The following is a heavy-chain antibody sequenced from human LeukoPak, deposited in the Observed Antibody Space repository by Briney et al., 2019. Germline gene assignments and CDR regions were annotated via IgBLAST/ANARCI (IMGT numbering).Heavy chain of an antibody. V-gene: IGHV1-18*01. D-gene: IGHD2-2*01. CDR1: GYTFTRYA. CDR2: SSTYNGDT. J-gene: IGHJ4*02. Sequence: ASVTVSCKASGYTFTRYAISWVRQAPGQGLGWMGWSSTYNGDTNNAQNFPGRVTMTTDTSTTTAYMELRSLRSDASAIYFCARDPSNTSGRYIYFDYWGQGTLVTVSS. CDR3: ARDPSNTSGRYIYFDY.